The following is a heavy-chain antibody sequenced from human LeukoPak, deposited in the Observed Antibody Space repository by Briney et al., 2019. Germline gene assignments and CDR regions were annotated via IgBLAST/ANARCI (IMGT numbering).Heavy chain of an antibody. Sequence: ASVKVSCKASGYTFTGYYMHWVRQAPGQGLEWMGWINPNSGGTNYAQKFQGRVTMTRDTSISTAYMELSRLRSDDTAVYYCARDPRYCSGGSCFFWFDPWGQGTLVTVSS. CDR2: INPNSGGT. V-gene: IGHV1-2*02. D-gene: IGHD2-15*01. J-gene: IGHJ5*02. CDR1: GYTFTGYY. CDR3: ARDPRYCSGGSCFFWFDP.